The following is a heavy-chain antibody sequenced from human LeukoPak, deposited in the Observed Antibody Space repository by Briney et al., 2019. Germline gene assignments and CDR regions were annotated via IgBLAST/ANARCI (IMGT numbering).Heavy chain of an antibody. CDR1: GYSISSGYF. V-gene: IGHV4-38-2*01. J-gene: IGHJ4*02. D-gene: IGHD2-15*01. Sequence: PSETLSLTCAVSGYSISSGYFWGWIRQPPGKGLEWIGSFYHSGSTHYNPSLRSRVTISVDTSKNQFSLNLSSVTAADTAVYYCASTSPCSGGSCYPLGYWGQGTLVTVSS. CDR2: FYHSGST. CDR3: ASTSPCSGGSCYPLGY.